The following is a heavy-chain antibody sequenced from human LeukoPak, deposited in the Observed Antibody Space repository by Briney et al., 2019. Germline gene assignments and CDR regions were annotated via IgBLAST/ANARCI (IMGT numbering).Heavy chain of an antibody. V-gene: IGHV1-8*01. CDR2: MNPYSGNT. D-gene: IGHD2-2*02. Sequence: GASVKVSCKASGYTFTSYDINWVRQAAGQGLEWMGWMNPYSGNTGYAQKFQGRVTMTRSTSICTAYMELGSLTSEDTAVYYCTRGSQNCASASCYNFWGRGTLVTVSS. J-gene: IGHJ4*02. CDR3: TRGSQNCASASCYNF. CDR1: GYTFTSYD.